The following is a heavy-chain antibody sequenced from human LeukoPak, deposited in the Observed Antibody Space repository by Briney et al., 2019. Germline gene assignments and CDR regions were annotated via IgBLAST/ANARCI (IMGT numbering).Heavy chain of an antibody. V-gene: IGHV3-20*04. CDR3: VKDSNYDFWSGYYKGFDN. CDR2: FIRDGGRT. D-gene: IGHD3-3*01. CDR1: GFTFDDNG. Sequence: GGSLRLSCAASGFPSGFTFDDNGMNWVPQVPGKGLEWASGFIRDGGRTGYADSVQGRFTISRDNSRNSLHLQMNSLRVEDTAFYYCVKDSNYDFWSGYYKGFDNWGQGTLVTVSS. J-gene: IGHJ4*02.